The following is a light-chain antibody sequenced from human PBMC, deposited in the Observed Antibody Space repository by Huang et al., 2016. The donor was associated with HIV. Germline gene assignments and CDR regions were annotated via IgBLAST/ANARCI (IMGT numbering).Light chain of an antibody. V-gene: IGKV3-20*01. CDR3: HQYGTSVGT. Sequence: EIVLTQSPGTLSLSPGERATLSCGASQTVSNNFLAWYQNKPGQAPRLLIYAASSRATGIPDRFSGSGSRRDFNLTISRLEPEDFAVYYCHQYGTSVGTFGPGTKVDVK. CDR1: QTVSNNF. CDR2: AAS. J-gene: IGKJ1*01.